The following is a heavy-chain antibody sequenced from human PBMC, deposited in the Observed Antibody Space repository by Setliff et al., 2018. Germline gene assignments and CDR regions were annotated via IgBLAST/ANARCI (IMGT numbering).Heavy chain of an antibody. Sequence: LSLTCAASGFTFNDYYMSWIRQAPGKGLDWVSYISTSGSSTTYEDSVKGRFTISRDNAKNTLYLQMNSLRAEDTAVYYCARAHSSTLSVHDYWGQGTLVTVSS. CDR3: ARAHSSTLSVHDY. CDR2: ISTSGSST. D-gene: IGHD2-2*01. CDR1: GFTFNDYY. J-gene: IGHJ4*02. V-gene: IGHV3-11*06.